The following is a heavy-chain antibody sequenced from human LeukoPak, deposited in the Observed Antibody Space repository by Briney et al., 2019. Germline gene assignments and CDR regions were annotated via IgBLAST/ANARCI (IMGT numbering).Heavy chain of an antibody. J-gene: IGHJ4*02. V-gene: IGHV4-38-2*02. CDR2: IYYSGKT. CDR3: ARKRQDWVVAPDDY. Sequence: SETLSLTCTVSGYSISSGYYWGWIRQTPGKGLEWIGSIYYSGKTYYNPSLKSRVTISIDTSKNQLSLKLSTVTAADTAVYYCARKRQDWVVAPDDYWGQGTLVTVSS. CDR1: GYSISSGYY. D-gene: IGHD3/OR15-3a*01.